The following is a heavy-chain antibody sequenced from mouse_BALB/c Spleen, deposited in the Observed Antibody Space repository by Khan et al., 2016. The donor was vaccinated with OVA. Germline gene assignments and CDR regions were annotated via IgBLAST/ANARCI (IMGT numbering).Heavy chain of an antibody. CDR2: IWSAGST. J-gene: IGHJ3*01. Sequence: VQLQESGPGLVQPSQSLSITCTVSGFSLNNYSVHWVRQSPGKGLEWLGVIWSAGSTDYNAAFISRLTISKDNSRSQVFFTMNSLQTNDTAIYYCARRGKDYGRGALFAYGGQGTLVTVSA. V-gene: IGHV2-2*02. CDR3: ARRGKDYGRGALFAY. D-gene: IGHD2-4*01. CDR1: GFSLNNYS.